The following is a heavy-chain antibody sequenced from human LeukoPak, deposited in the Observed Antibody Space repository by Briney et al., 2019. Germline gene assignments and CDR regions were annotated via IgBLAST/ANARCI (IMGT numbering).Heavy chain of an antibody. J-gene: IGHJ4*02. Sequence: SSETLSLTCTVSGDSMSTYYWTWIRQPPGKGLEWIGYIYNSGSTNYNPSLKSRVTISVDTSKNQFSLKLTSVTAADTAVYYCARGVGSGYTDDWGQGTLVTVSS. CDR2: IYNSGST. V-gene: IGHV4-59*01. D-gene: IGHD3-22*01. CDR1: GDSMSTYY. CDR3: ARGVGSGYTDD.